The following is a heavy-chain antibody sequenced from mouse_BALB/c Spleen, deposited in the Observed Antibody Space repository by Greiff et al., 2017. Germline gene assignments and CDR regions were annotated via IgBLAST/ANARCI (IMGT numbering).Heavy chain of an antibody. V-gene: IGHV2-5-1*01. J-gene: IGHJ4*01. CDR3: AKRNRYDLYYYAMDY. Sequence: QVQLQQSGPSLVQPSQSLSITCTVSGFSLTSYGVHWVRQSPGKGLEWLGVIWRGGSTDYNAAFMSRLSITKDNSKSQVFFKMNSLQADDTAIYYCAKRNRYDLYYYAMDYWGQGTSVTVSS. D-gene: IGHD2-14*01. CDR2: IWRGGST. CDR1: GFSLTSYG.